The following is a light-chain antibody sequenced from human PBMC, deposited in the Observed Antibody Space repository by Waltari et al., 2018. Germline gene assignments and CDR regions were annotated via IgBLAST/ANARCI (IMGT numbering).Light chain of an antibody. CDR1: RRDLGSSNL. Sequence: QSALTPPASVSGSPGQSITNSCTGSRRDLGSSNLVSWSLQHPGKAPKLIIHEITKRPSGVSNRFSGSKSGNTASLTISGLQAEDEADYYCYSYAGGRVFGTGTKVTVL. CDR2: EIT. J-gene: IGLJ1*01. V-gene: IGLV2-23*02. CDR3: YSYAGGRV.